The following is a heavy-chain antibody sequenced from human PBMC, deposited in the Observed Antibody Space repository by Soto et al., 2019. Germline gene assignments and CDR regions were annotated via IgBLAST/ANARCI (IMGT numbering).Heavy chain of an antibody. V-gene: IGHV4-59*12. D-gene: IGHD6-19*01. Sequence: PSETLSLTCTVSGGSISSYYWSWIRQPPGKGLEWIGYIYYSGSTNYNPSLKSRVTISVDTSKNQFSLKLSSVTAADTAVYYCARGRIAVAGTNFDYWGQGTLVTVSS. CDR2: IYYSGST. CDR1: GGSISSYY. J-gene: IGHJ4*02. CDR3: ARGRIAVAGTNFDY.